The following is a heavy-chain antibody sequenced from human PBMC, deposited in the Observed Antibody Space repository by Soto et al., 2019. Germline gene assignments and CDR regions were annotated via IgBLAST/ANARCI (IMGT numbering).Heavy chain of an antibody. J-gene: IGHJ4*02. CDR1: GFTFSDYY. CDR3: ARSGGNYNRLDY. D-gene: IGHD1-7*01. CDR2: SSNSGTFS. Sequence: GGSLRLSCEGSGFTFSDYYISWIRQAPGKGLEWISYSSNSGTFSRYADSVKGRFSISRDNTKNLLYLQMNSLRAEDTAVYYCARSGGNYNRLDYWGQGTPVTVSS. V-gene: IGHV3-11*06.